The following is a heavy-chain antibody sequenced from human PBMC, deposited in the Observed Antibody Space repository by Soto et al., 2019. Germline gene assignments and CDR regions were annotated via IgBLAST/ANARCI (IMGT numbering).Heavy chain of an antibody. CDR3: ARKNMVRGANYFDY. CDR1: GFSLSPSGVG. Sequence: QITLKESGPTLVKPTQTLTLTCTFSGFSLSPSGVGVGWIRQPPGKALEWLALIYWDDDKRYSPSLKRRLTITKDTSKNQVVLTMTNMYPVDTATYYCARKNMVRGANYFDYWGQGTLVTVSS. D-gene: IGHD3-10*01. J-gene: IGHJ4*02. CDR2: IYWDDDK. V-gene: IGHV2-5*02.